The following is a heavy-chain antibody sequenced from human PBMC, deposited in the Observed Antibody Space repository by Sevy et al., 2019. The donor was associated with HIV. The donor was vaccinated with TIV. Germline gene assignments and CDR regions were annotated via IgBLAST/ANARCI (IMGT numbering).Heavy chain of an antibody. V-gene: IGHV3-74*01. CDR1: GFTFSSYW. J-gene: IGHJ6*03. D-gene: IGHD2-15*01. CDR3: ARDRMVVAATASYMDV. CDR2: INSDGSST. Sequence: GGSLRLSCAASGFTFSSYWMHWVRQAPGKGLVWVSRINSDGSSTSYADSVKGRFTISRDNAKNTLYLQMNSLRAEDTAVYYCARDRMVVAATASYMDVWGQGTTVAVSS.